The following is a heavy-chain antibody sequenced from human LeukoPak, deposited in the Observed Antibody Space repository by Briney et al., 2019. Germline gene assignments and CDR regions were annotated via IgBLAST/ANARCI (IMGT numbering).Heavy chain of an antibody. CDR3: ARLRILVLPPDY. D-gene: IGHD3-9*01. CDR1: GGSISSGSYY. J-gene: IGHJ4*02. V-gene: IGHV4-61*02. CDR2: IYTSGST. Sequence: PSETLSLTCTVSGGSISSGSYYWSWIRQPAGKGLEWIGRIYTSGSTNYNPSLKSRVTISVDTSKNQFSLKLSSVTAADTAVYYCARLRILVLPPDYWGQGTLVTVSS.